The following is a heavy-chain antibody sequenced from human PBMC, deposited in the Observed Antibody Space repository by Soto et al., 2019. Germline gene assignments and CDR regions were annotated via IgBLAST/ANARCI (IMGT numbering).Heavy chain of an antibody. CDR2: ISSSSSYI. D-gene: IGHD3-10*02. J-gene: IGHJ4*02. CDR1: GFTFISYS. V-gene: IGHV3-21*01. Sequence: GGSLRLSCAASGFTFISYSMNWVRQAPGKGLEWVSSISSSSSYIYYADSVKGRFTISRDNAKNSLYLQMNSLRAEDTAVYYCARTAQGLFGELFQFDDFDYWGQGTLVTVSS. CDR3: ARTAQGLFGELFQFDDFDY.